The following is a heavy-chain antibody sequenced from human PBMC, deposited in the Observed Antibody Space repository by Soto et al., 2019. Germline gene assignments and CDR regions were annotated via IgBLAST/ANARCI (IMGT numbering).Heavy chain of an antibody. D-gene: IGHD2-8*01. CDR2: VSDTGST. Sequence: PSETLSLTCTVSGGSIFNYYWSWIRQPPGKGLEWVGYVSDTGSTSYSPSLKSRVTLSLDMSKNQVSLQLNSVTAADTAVYYCARVDTNPPYYFYGMDVWGQGTTVTVSS. J-gene: IGHJ6*02. CDR1: GGSIFNYY. CDR3: ARVDTNPPYYFYGMDV. V-gene: IGHV4-59*01.